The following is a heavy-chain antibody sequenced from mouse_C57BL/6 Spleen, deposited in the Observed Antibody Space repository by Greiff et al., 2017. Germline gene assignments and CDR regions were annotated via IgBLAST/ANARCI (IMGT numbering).Heavy chain of an antibody. V-gene: IGHV3-6*01. Sequence: EVQLQQSGPGLVKPSQSLSLTCSVTGYSITSGYYWNWIRQFPGNKLEWMGYISYDGSNNYNPSLKNRISITRDTSKNQFFLQLNSVTTEDTATDYCARGGGKGYFDVWGTGTTVTVSS. CDR3: ARGGGKGYFDV. CDR1: GYSITSGYY. CDR2: ISYDGSN. J-gene: IGHJ1*03.